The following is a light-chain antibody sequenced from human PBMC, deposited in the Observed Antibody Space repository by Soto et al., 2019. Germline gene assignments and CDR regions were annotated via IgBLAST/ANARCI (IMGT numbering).Light chain of an antibody. J-gene: IGLJ1*01. CDR2: EVT. Sequence: QSVLTQPASVSGSPGQSITISCTGTSSDVGGYNYVSWYQQHPDKAPKLMIYEVTNRPSGVSYRFSGSKSGNTVALTISGFQAEDDDYYYCISYTRSSSFVFGTGTQLTVL. CDR3: ISYTRSSSFV. V-gene: IGLV2-14*01. CDR1: SSDVGGYNY.